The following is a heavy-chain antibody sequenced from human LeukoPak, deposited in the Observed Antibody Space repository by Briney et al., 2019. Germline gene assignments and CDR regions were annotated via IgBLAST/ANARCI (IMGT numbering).Heavy chain of an antibody. V-gene: IGHV4-39*02. Sequence: PSETLSLTCTVSNGSMTSDSYYWAWVRQPPGKGLEWIGTIFYSGKTYYSASLKSRVTVSLNTSKKNFSLRLSSVTAADTAVYYCARLWIVATWFDAWGQGALVTVSS. J-gene: IGHJ5*02. CDR1: NGSMTSDSYY. CDR2: IFYSGKT. D-gene: IGHD2-2*03. CDR3: ARLWIVATWFDA.